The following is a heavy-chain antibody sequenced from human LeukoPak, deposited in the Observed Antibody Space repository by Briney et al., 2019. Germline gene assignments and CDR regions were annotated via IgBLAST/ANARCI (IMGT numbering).Heavy chain of an antibody. J-gene: IGHJ6*02. Sequence: PGGSLRLSCAASGFTFSSYWMSWVRQAPGKGLEWVANIKQDGSEKYYVDSVKGRFTISRDNAKNSLYLQMNSLRAEDTAVYYCARDDYGGYYYGMDVWGQGTTVTVSS. CDR1: GFTFSSYW. D-gene: IGHD4-23*01. CDR2: IKQDGSEK. CDR3: ARDDYGGYYYGMDV. V-gene: IGHV3-7*03.